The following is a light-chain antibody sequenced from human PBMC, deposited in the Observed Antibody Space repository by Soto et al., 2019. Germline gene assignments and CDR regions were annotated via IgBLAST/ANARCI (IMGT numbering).Light chain of an antibody. CDR1: ESVSTY. CDR3: QQRSNWPLT. Sequence: EIVLAQSPATLSLSPGKRATLSCTASESVSTYLAWYQQKPGQSPRLLIYDTSKRATGIPARFSGSGSGTDFTLTISSLEPEDFVVYYCQQRSNWPLTFGGGTKVDIK. J-gene: IGKJ4*01. CDR2: DTS. V-gene: IGKV3-11*01.